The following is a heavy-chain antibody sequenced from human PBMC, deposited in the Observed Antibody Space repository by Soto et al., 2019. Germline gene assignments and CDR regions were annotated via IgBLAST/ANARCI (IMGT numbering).Heavy chain of an antibody. CDR3: STSGYGGFDY. J-gene: IGHJ4*02. D-gene: IGHD5-12*01. Sequence: RGSLRLSCAASGFDFTTTWMNWVRLAPGKGLEWVARIKSKNDGGTLDYASPVKGRFTISRDDSKKTSYLQMNSLKTEDTAIYYCSTSGYGGFDYWGQGVLVTVSS. CDR2: IKSKNDGGTL. CDR1: GFDFTTTW. V-gene: IGHV3-15*07.